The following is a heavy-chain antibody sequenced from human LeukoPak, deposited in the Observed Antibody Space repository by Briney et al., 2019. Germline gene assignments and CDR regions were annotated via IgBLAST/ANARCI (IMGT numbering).Heavy chain of an antibody. D-gene: IGHD3-16*02. CDR1: GLSFSGYY. Sequence: SETLSFTCAGYGLSFSGYYWSWLRQAPGKGLEWVGEINHSGSTNYNPSLKSRVTISVDTSKNQFSLKLSSVTAADTAVYYCARASLITTPKIVIIGRWFDPWGQGTLVTVSS. CDR3: ARASLITTPKIVIIGRWFDP. J-gene: IGHJ5*02. V-gene: IGHV4-34*01. CDR2: INHSGST.